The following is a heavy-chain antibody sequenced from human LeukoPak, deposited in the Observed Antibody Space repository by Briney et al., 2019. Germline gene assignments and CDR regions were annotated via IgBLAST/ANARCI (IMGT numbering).Heavy chain of an antibody. J-gene: IGHJ4*02. CDR1: GYTFTGYQ. CDR2: INPNSGVT. V-gene: IGHV1-2*02. CDR3: ASRDGPQGAFDY. Sequence: APVKVSCKASGYTFTGYQIHWVRQAPGQGLEWMGWINPNSGVTNYAQKFQGRVTMTRDTSISTAYMELSRLTSDDTAVYYCASRDGPQGAFDYWGQGTLVTVSS. D-gene: IGHD5-24*01.